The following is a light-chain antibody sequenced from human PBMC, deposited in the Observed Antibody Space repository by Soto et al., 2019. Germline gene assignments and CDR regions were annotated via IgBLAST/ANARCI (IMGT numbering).Light chain of an antibody. Sequence: EIVLTQSPATLSLSPGERATLSCRASQSVSSYLAWYRQKPGQAPRLLIYDASNRATGIPARFSGSGSGTDFTLTIRSLEPEDFAVYYCQQRSNWPPTITFGPGTKVDIK. J-gene: IGKJ3*01. CDR1: QSVSSY. V-gene: IGKV3-11*01. CDR3: QQRSNWPPTIT. CDR2: DAS.